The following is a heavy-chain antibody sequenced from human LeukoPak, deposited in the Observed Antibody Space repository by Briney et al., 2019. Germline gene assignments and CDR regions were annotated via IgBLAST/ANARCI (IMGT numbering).Heavy chain of an antibody. Sequence: GGSLRLSCAASGFTVSSNYMSWVRQAPGKGLEWVSVIYSGGSTYYAASVKGRFTISRDNSKNTLYLQMNSLRAEDTAVYYCARAQYYYGSGSFDYWGQGTLVTVSS. CDR2: IYSGGST. CDR1: GFTVSSNY. CDR3: ARAQYYYGSGSFDY. V-gene: IGHV3-53*01. D-gene: IGHD3-10*01. J-gene: IGHJ4*02.